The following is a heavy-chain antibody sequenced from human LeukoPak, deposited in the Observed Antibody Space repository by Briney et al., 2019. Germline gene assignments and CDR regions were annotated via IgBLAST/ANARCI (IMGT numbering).Heavy chain of an antibody. CDR3: ARGSDIVVVPAATTFDY. CDR2: INHSGST. J-gene: IGHJ4*02. CDR1: GGSFSGYY. D-gene: IGHD2-2*01. Sequence: SETLSLTCAVYGGSFSGYYWSWIRQPPGKGLEWIGEINHSGSTNYNPSLKSRVTISVDTSKNQFSLKLSSVTAADTAVYYCARGSDIVVVPAATTFDYWGQGTLVTVSS. V-gene: IGHV4-34*01.